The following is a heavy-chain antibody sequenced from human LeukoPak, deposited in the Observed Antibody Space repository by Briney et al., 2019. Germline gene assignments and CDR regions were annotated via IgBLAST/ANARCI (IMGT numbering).Heavy chain of an antibody. CDR1: GFTFSSYA. CDR2: ISYDGSNK. CDR3: ARADPL. V-gene: IGHV3-30-3*01. Sequence: GGSLRLSCAASGFTFSSYAMHWVRQAPGKGLEWVAVISYDGSNKYYADSVKGRFTISRDNSKNTLYLQMNSLRAEDTAVYYCARADPLWGQGTLVTVSS. J-gene: IGHJ4*02.